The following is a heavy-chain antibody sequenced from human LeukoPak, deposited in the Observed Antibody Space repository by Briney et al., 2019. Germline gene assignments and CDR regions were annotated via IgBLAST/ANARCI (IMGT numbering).Heavy chain of an antibody. CDR1: GGSFTFTSHA. J-gene: IGHJ4*02. Sequence: ASVKVSCKASGGSFTFTSHAISWVRQAPGQGLEWMGSISPYNGNTNYAQKLQGRVTMTTDTSTSTAYMELRSLRSDDTAVYYCARDQYDYVWGSYRPYFDYWGQGTLVTVSS. D-gene: IGHD3-16*02. CDR2: ISPYNGNT. CDR3: ARDQYDYVWGSYRPYFDY. V-gene: IGHV1-18*01.